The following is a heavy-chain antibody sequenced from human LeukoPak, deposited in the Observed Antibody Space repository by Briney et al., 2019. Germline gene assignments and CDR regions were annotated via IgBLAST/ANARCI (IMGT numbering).Heavy chain of an antibody. CDR2: IYPGDSDT. D-gene: IGHD6-19*01. J-gene: IGHJ3*02. CDR3: ARDSPYSSGWRDAFDI. Sequence: GESLKISCKGSGYSFTNYWIGWVRQMPGKGLEWMGIIYPGDSDTRYSPSFQGQVTISADKSISTAYLQWSSLKASDTAMYYCARDSPYSSGWRDAFDIWGQGTMVTVSS. V-gene: IGHV5-51*01. CDR1: GYSFTNYW.